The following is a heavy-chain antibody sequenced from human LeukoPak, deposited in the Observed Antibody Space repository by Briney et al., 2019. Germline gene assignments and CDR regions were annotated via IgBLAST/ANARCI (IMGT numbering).Heavy chain of an antibody. CDR1: GFTFSSYA. D-gene: IGHD3-10*01. CDR3: AKGTSASGTYYSAWSY. V-gene: IGHV3-23*01. CDR2: ITGRGEST. J-gene: IGHJ4*02. Sequence: GGSLRLSCAASGFTFSSYAMSWVRQAPGKGLEWVSTITGRGESTYYADSVKGRFTISRDSSKNTLYLQMNSLRAEDTAVYYCAKGTSASGTYYSAWSYWGQGTLVTVSS.